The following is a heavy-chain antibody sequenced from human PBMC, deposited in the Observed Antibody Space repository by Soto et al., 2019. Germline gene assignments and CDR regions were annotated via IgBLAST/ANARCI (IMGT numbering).Heavy chain of an antibody. V-gene: IGHV1-69*05. D-gene: IGHD3-10*01. CDR1: GGTFSSYA. Sequence: SVKVSCKASGGTFSSYAISWVRQAPGQGLEWMGGIIPGNGTTNYSQKFQGRVTITRDTSASTAYMELSSLRSEDTAVYYCARDQSPSYGSGSYYLSWGQGTLVTVSS. J-gene: IGHJ4*02. CDR3: ARDQSPSYGSGSYYLS. CDR2: IIPGNGTT.